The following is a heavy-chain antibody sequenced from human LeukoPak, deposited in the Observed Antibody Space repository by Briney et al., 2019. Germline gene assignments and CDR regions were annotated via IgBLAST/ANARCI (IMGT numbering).Heavy chain of an antibody. CDR3: ARERYGSEYYYMDV. CDR2: IYTSGST. Sequence: SETLSLTCTVSGGSISSYYWSWIRQPAGKGLEWIGRIYTSGSTNYNPSLKSRVTMSVDTSKNQFSLKLSSVTAADTAVYYCARERYGSEYYYMDVWGKGTTVTVSS. D-gene: IGHD1-14*01. CDR1: GGSISSYY. J-gene: IGHJ6*03. V-gene: IGHV4-4*07.